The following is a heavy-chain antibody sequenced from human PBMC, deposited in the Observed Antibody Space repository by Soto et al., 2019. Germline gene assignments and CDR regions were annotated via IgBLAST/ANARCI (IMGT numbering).Heavy chain of an antibody. CDR3: ARGKGQK. Sequence: QVQLQQWGAGLLKPSETLSLTCAVYGGSFSGYYWSWIRQPPGKGLEWLGEINLSGCTNYNPSLNSRVTRAVDPSKRQFSLKLSSVTAVDTAVYYGARGKGQKWGQGTLVTVAS. V-gene: IGHV4-34*01. J-gene: IGHJ4*02. CDR1: GGSFSGYY. CDR2: INLSGCT.